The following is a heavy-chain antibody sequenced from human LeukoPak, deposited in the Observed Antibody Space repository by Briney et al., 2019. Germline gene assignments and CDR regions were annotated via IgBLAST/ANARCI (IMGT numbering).Heavy chain of an antibody. CDR1: GFTFDDYA. Sequence: GRSLRLSCAASGFTFDDYAMHWVRQAPGKGLEWVSGISWNSGSIGYADSVKGRFTISRDNAKNSLHLQMNSLRAEDTALYYCAKAAGVYYYYYYMDVWGKGTTVTISS. CDR3: AKAAGVYYYYYYMDV. J-gene: IGHJ6*03. V-gene: IGHV3-9*01. D-gene: IGHD1-14*01. CDR2: ISWNSGSI.